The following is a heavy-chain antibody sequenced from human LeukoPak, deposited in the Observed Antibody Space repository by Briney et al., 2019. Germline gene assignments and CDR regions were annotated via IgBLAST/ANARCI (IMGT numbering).Heavy chain of an antibody. CDR2: ISAYNGNT. J-gene: IGHJ4*02. CDR1: GYTFTSYG. CDR3: ARSIVVVPAATGCIDY. D-gene: IGHD2-2*01. Sequence: ASVKVSCKASGYTFTSYGTSWVRQAPGQGLEWMGWISAYNGNTNYAQKLQGRVTMTTDTSTSTAYMELRSLRSDDTAVYYCARSIVVVPAATGCIDYWGQGTLVTVSS. V-gene: IGHV1-18*01.